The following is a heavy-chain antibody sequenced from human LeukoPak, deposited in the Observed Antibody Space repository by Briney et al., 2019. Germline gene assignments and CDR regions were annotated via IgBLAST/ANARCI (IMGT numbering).Heavy chain of an antibody. D-gene: IGHD4-17*01. CDR1: GGSFSDYY. J-gene: IGHJ5*02. CDR3: AQGHDYGDYLNWFDP. V-gene: IGHV4-34*01. CDR2: INHSGST. Sequence: SETLSLTCAVYGGSFSDYYWSWIRQPPGKGLEWIGEINHSGSTNYNPSLKSRVTISVDTSKNQYSLKLSSVTAADTAVYYCAQGHDYGDYLNWFDPWGQGTLVTVSS.